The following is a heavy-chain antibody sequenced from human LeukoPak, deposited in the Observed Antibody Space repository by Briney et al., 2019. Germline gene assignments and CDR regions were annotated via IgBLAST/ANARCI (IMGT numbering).Heavy chain of an antibody. Sequence: GGSLRLSCAASGFTLSTYSMSWVRQAPGKGLEWVSFISSTGTTIYYADSLKGRFTISRDNAKNSLYLQMSSLRAEDTAVYYCARYHYGDLYFDYWGQGTLVTVSS. CDR3: ARYHYGDLYFDY. J-gene: IGHJ4*02. V-gene: IGHV3-48*04. D-gene: IGHD4-17*01. CDR1: GFTLSTYS. CDR2: ISSTGTTI.